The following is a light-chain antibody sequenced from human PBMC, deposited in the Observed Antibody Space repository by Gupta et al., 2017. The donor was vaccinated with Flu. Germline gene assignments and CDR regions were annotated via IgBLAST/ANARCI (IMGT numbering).Light chain of an antibody. J-gene: IGLJ1*01. V-gene: IGLV2-8*01. CDR1: SSDVGGYNI. CDR2: DVT. Sequence: QSALTQPPSASGSPGQSVTISCTGSSSDVGGYNIVSWYQQHPGKAPKLIIYDVTKRPSGVPERFSGSKSGNTASLTVSGLQAEDEADYYCNSYTGSSNFYVFGTGTKVTVL. CDR3: NSYTGSSNFYV.